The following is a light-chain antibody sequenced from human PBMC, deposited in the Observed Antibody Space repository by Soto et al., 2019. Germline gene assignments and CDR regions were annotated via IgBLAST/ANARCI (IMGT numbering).Light chain of an antibody. CDR2: GAS. CDR1: QRVYSN. J-gene: IGKJ1*01. CDR3: QQYNNWPPT. Sequence: EIVMTQSPATLSVSPGERATLSCRASQRVYSNLAWYQQKPGQAPRLLIYGASTRATGIPARFSGSGSGTEFTLTISSLQSEDFAVYYCQQYNNWPPTFGQGTKVEIK. V-gene: IGKV3-15*01.